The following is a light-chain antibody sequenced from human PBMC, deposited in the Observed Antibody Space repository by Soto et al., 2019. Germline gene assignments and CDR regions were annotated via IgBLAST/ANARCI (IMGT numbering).Light chain of an antibody. J-gene: IGLJ2*01. Sequence: QSVLTQPPSASGTPGQRVTISCSGSRSNIGSSAVSWYQHILGTAPKLLIHSSNQRPSGVPDRFSGSKFGTSASLAISGLQSEDEADYYCASWEGRLSEVIVGGGTKVTV. V-gene: IGLV1-44*01. CDR1: RSNIGSSA. CDR2: SSN. CDR3: ASWEGRLSEVI.